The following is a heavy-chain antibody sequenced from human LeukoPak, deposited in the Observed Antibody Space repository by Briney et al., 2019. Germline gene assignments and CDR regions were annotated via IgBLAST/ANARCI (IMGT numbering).Heavy chain of an antibody. D-gene: IGHD6-13*01. V-gene: IGHV4-39*07. CDR3: ARSGAAAGPGNY. CDR1: GGSISSSSYY. CDR2: IYYSGST. J-gene: IGHJ4*02. Sequence: SETLSLTCTVSGGSISSSSYYWGWIRQPPGKGLEWIGSIYYSGSTYYNPSLKSRVTISVDTSKNQFSLKLSSVTAADTAVYYCARSGAAAGPGNYWGQGTLVTVSS.